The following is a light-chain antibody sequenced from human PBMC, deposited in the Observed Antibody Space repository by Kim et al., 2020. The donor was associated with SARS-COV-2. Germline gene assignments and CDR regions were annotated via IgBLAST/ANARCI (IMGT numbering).Light chain of an antibody. J-gene: IGKJ2*03. V-gene: IGKV1-5*03. Sequence: DIQMTQSPSTLSASVGDRVTITCRASQSISTWLAWYQQKPGKAPKLLIYKASTLESGVPSRFSGSGSGTEFTLTISSLQPDDFATYYCQHFSSYSYSWDQASKLE. CDR1: QSISTW. CDR3: QHFSSYSYS. CDR2: KAS.